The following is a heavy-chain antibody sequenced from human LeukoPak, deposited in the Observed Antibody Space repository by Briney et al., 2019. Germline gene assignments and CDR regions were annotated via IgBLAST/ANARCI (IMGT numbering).Heavy chain of an antibody. CDR2: ISNNGAST. CDR1: GFTLSSYA. D-gene: IGHD1-26*01. J-gene: IGHJ4*02. Sequence: PGGSLRLSCSASGFTLSSYAMHWVRQAPEKGLEYVSAISNNGASTYYADSVRGRFTISRDNAKNSLYLQMNSLRDEDTAVYYCASGRGQVGATDFWGQGTLVTVSS. CDR3: ASGRGQVGATDF. V-gene: IGHV3-64*04.